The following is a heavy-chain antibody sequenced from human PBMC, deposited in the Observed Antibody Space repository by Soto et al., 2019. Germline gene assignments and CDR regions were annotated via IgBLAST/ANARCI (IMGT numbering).Heavy chain of an antibody. CDR2: IWYDGSNK. CDR1: GFTFSSYG. J-gene: IGHJ4*02. V-gene: IGHV3-33*01. CDR3: ARAPSMVRGVIITYFDY. D-gene: IGHD3-10*01. Sequence: GGSLRLSCAASGFTFSSYGMHWVRQAPGKGLEWVAVIWYDGSNKYYADSVKGRFTISRDNSKNTLYLQMNSLRAEDTAVYYCARAPSMVRGVIITYFDYWGQGTLVTVSS.